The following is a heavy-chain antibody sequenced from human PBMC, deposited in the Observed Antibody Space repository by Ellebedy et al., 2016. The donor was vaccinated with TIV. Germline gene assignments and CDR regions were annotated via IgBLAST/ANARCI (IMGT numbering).Heavy chain of an antibody. CDR2: IWYDGSNK. V-gene: IGHV3-33*01. CDR1: GFTFSSYG. CDR3: ARGLDYGDYY. J-gene: IGHJ4*02. D-gene: IGHD4-17*01. Sequence: GESLKISXAASGFTFSSYGMHWVRQAPGKGLEWVAVIWYDGSNKYYADSVKGRFTISRDNSKNTLYLQMNSLRAEDTAVYYCARGLDYGDYYWGQGTLVTVSS.